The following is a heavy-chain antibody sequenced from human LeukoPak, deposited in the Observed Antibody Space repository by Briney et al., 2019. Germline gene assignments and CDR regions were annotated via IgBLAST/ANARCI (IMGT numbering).Heavy chain of an antibody. CDR1: GFTFSSYS. D-gene: IGHD3-3*01. CDR3: ARELLRITIFGVVSDGMDV. V-gene: IGHV3-21*01. Sequence: GGSLRLSCAASGFTFSSYSMNWVRQAPGKGLEWVSSISSSSSYIYYADSVKGRFTISRDNSKNTLYLQMNSLRAEDTAVYYCARELLRITIFGVVSDGMDVWGQGTTVTVSS. CDR2: ISSSSSYI. J-gene: IGHJ6*02.